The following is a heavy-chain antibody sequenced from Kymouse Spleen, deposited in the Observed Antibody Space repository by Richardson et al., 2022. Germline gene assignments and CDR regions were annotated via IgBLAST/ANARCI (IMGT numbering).Heavy chain of an antibody. Sequence: EVQLVESGGGLVQPGGSLRLSCAASGFTFSSYDMHWVRQATGKGLEWVSAIGTAGDTYYPGSVKGRFTISRENAKNSLYLQMNSLRAGDTAVYYCAREEQLASYWYFDLWGRGTLVTVSS. CDR2: IGTAGDT. D-gene: IGHD6-6*01. CDR1: GFTFSSYD. V-gene: IGHV3-13*01. CDR3: AREEQLASYWYFDL. J-gene: IGHJ2*01.